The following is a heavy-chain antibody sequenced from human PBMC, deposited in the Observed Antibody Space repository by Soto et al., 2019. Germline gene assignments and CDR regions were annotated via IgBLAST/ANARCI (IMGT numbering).Heavy chain of an antibody. CDR1: GYTFTSYA. J-gene: IGHJ3*02. CDR3: ARDQTFGVVIMSPDAFDI. Sequence: ASVKVSCKASGYTFTSYAMHWVRQAPGQRLEWMGWINAGNGNTKYSQKFQGRVTITRDTSASTAYMELSSLRSEDTAVYYCARDQTFGVVIMSPDAFDIWGQGTMVTVPS. D-gene: IGHD3-3*01. CDR2: INAGNGNT. V-gene: IGHV1-3*01.